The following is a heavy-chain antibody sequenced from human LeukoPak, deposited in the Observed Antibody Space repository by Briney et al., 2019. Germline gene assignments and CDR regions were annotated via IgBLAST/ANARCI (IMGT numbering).Heavy chain of an antibody. V-gene: IGHV4-39*01. Sequence: PSETLSLTCTVSGGSISSSIYYWGWIRQPPGKGLEWIGSIYYSGSTYYNPSLKSRVTISVDTSKNQFSLKLSSVTAADTAVYYCARHDGGGWLLLSRGYYFDYWGQGTLVTVSS. J-gene: IGHJ4*02. CDR1: GGSISSSIYY. D-gene: IGHD3-3*01. CDR3: ARHDGGGWLLLSRGYYFDY. CDR2: IYYSGST.